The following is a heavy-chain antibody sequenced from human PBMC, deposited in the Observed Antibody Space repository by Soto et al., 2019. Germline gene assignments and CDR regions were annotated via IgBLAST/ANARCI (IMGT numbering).Heavy chain of an antibody. Sequence: PGGSLRLSCAASGFTFSSYAMSWVRQAPGKGLEWVSAISGSGGSTYYADSVKGRFTISRDNSKSTLYLQMNSLRAEDTALYYCAKRVAASGSGWDYWGQGTLVTVSS. CDR2: ISGSGGST. D-gene: IGHD6-13*01. V-gene: IGHV3-23*01. CDR3: AKRVAASGSGWDY. J-gene: IGHJ4*02. CDR1: GFTFSSYA.